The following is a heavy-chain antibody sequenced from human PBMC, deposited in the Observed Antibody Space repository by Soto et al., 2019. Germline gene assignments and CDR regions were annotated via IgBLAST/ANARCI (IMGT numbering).Heavy chain of an antibody. CDR2: ISDAAGSA. CDR3: ARPYGGKIGDAPDL. V-gene: IGHV3-23*01. D-gene: IGHD4-17*01. Sequence: LRLSCVASGFTFSSYAMSWVRQVPGKGLERVSTISDAAGSAYYVDSVKGRFTISRDNSKKTLYLQMNSLRAEDSAVYYCARPYGGKIGDAPDLWGPGTMVTVSS. J-gene: IGHJ3*01. CDR1: GFTFSSYA.